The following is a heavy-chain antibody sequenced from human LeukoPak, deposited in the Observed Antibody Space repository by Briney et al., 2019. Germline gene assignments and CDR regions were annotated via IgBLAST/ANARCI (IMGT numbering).Heavy chain of an antibody. CDR1: GYTFTSYA. CDR3: ARDPNYYGSGGNWFDP. CDR2: INTNTGNP. V-gene: IGHV7-4-1*02. J-gene: IGHJ5*02. Sequence: ASVKVSCEASGYTFTSYAMNWVRQAPGQGLEWMGWINTNTGNPTYAQGFTGRFVFSLDTSVSTAYLQISSLKAEDTAVYYCARDPNYYGSGGNWFDPWGQGTLVTVSS. D-gene: IGHD3-10*01.